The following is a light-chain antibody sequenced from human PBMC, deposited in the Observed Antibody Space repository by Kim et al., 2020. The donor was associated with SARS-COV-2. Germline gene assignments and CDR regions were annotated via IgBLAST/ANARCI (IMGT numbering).Light chain of an antibody. J-gene: IGKJ1*01. Sequence: DIQMTQSPSSLSASVGDRVTITCRASQSISSYLNWYQQKPGKAPKLLIYAASSLQSGVPSRFSGSGFGTDFTLTISSLQPEDFATYYGQQSYSTPWTFGQGTKVDIK. CDR1: QSISSY. CDR2: AAS. CDR3: QQSYSTPWT. V-gene: IGKV1-39*01.